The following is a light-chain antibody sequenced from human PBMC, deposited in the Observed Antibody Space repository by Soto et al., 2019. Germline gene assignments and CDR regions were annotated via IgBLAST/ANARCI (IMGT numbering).Light chain of an antibody. CDR1: QSVSSN. CDR3: QQYNNWPRT. J-gene: IGKJ1*01. CDR2: GAS. Sequence: IVLTQSPATLAVSPCERAALSSRASQSVSSNLAWYQQKPGQAPRLLIYGASTRATGIPARFSGSESGTEFTLTISSLQSEDFAVYYCQQYNNWPRTFGQGTKVDIK. V-gene: IGKV3-15*01.